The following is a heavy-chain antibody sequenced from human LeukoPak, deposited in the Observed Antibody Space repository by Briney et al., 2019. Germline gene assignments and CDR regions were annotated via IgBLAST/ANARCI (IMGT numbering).Heavy chain of an antibody. CDR3: AKGSGWYV. Sequence: GASLRPSCAASGFAFSSYAMSWVRQAPGKGLEWVSAISGSGSNPYYTDSVKGRFTIFRDNSKNTLYLQMNSLRAEDTAVYYCAKGSGWYVWGQGTLVTVSS. CDR2: ISGSGSNP. D-gene: IGHD6-19*01. J-gene: IGHJ4*02. CDR1: GFAFSSYA. V-gene: IGHV3-23*01.